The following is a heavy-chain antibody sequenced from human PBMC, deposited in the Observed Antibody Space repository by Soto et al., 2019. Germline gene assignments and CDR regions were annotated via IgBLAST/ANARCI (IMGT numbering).Heavy chain of an antibody. Sequence: SVKVSCKASGGTFSSYAISWVRQAPGQGLEWMGGIIPIFGTANYAQKFQGRVTITADESTSTAYMELSSLRSEDTAVYFCARGGALRPNGHVPLAFWGQGTLVTVSS. CDR3: ARGGALRPNGHVPLAF. V-gene: IGHV1-69*13. CDR1: GGTFSSYA. D-gene: IGHD1-26*01. J-gene: IGHJ4*02. CDR2: IIPIFGTA.